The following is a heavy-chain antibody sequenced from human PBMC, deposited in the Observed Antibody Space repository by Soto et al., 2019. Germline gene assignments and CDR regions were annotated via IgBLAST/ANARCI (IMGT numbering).Heavy chain of an antibody. D-gene: IGHD3-3*02. CDR1: GRWINSSGHS. Sequence: PSQTLSLTCTVSGRWINSSGHSWGCMPQPPGKGLEAIGSMLCGVSTYYNPSPKRRVTVSVDTSKPQSPLTLRSVTAADTAVYYCATLPSRHLVDYWGQGTVVTVSS. CDR3: ATLPSRHLVDY. CDR2: MLCGVST. J-gene: IGHJ4*02. V-gene: IGHV4-39*01.